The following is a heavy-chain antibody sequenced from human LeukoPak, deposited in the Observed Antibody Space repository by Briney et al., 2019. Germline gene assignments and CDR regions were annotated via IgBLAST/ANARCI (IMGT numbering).Heavy chain of an antibody. CDR3: ARDTVETYYYDSSGYLFDY. D-gene: IGHD3-22*01. J-gene: IGHJ4*02. CDR1: GFTFSSYS. V-gene: IGHV3-21*01. CDR2: ISSSSSYI. Sequence: GGSLRLSCAASGFTFSSYSMNWVRQAPGKRLEWVSSISSSSSYIYYADSVKGRFTISRDNAKNPLYLQMNSLRAEDTAVYYCARDTVETYYYDSSGYLFDYWGQGTLVTVSS.